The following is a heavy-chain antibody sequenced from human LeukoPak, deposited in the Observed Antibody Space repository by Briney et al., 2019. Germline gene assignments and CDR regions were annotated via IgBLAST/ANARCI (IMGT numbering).Heavy chain of an antibody. CDR2: ISYDGSNK. D-gene: IGHD4-17*01. CDR3: ALDYGDYALDY. J-gene: IGHJ4*02. V-gene: IGHV3-30-3*01. CDR1: GFTFSSYA. Sequence: GGSLRLSCAASGFTFSSYAMHWVRQAPGKGLEWVAVISYDGSNKYYADSVKGRFTIPRDNSKNTLYLQMNSLRAEDTAVYYCALDYGDYALDYWGQGTLVTVSS.